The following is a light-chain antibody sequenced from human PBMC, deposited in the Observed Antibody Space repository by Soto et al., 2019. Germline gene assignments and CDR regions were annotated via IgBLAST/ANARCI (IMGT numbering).Light chain of an antibody. CDR3: QQAHSFPHT. CDR2: AAS. V-gene: IGKV1-12*01. Sequence: DLLLTQSPSSVSASVGDRATIICRASQGISRWLAGYQQKPGKSPELLIYAASNLQSGVPSTFSGGGSGTAFTLAISSREPEDFATYFCQQAHSFPHTFGQGNKVEI. J-gene: IGKJ2*01. CDR1: QGISRW.